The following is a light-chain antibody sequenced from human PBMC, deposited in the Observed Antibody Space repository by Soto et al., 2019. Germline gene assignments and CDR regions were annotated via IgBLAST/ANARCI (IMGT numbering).Light chain of an antibody. CDR2: GAS. Sequence: IQLTQSPSSLSASVGDRVTITCRASQGFNSDLAWYQQTPGKAPNLLIFGASSLQNGVPSRFSGRGPGTAFTLTISGLQPEDFATHYRQQSSITPRSFGQGTKVDIK. CDR3: QQSSITPRS. CDR1: QGFNSD. V-gene: IGKV1-39*01. J-gene: IGKJ1*01.